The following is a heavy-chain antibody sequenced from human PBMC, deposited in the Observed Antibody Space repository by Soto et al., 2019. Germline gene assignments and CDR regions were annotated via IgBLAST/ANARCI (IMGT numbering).Heavy chain of an antibody. CDR3: AIAIYDPWNFDY. Sequence: ASVKVSCKASGYTFTGYYMHWVRQAPGQGLEWMGWINPNSGGTNYAQKFQGWVTMTRDTSISTAYMELSRLRSDDTAVYYCAIAIYDPWNFDYWGQGTLVTVSS. D-gene: IGHD5-12*01. CDR1: GYTFTGYY. CDR2: INPNSGGT. J-gene: IGHJ4*02. V-gene: IGHV1-2*04.